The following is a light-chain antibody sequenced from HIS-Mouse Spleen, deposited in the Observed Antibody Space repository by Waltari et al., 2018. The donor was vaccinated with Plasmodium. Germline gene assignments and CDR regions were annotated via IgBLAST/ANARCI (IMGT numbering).Light chain of an antibody. V-gene: IGKV1-39*01. Sequence: DIQMTQSPSSLSASVGDRVTIPCRASQSISIYLNWYQQKPGKVPKLLIYAASSLQSGVPSRFSGSGAGTDFTLTISSLQPEYFATYYCQQSYSTWTFGQGTKVENK. CDR2: AAS. CDR3: QQSYSTWT. J-gene: IGKJ1*01. CDR1: QSISIY.